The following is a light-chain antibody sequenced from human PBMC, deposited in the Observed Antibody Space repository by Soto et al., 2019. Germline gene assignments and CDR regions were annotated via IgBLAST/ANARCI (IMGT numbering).Light chain of an antibody. J-gene: IGKJ1*01. Sequence: DIQMTQSPSTLPASVGDRVTITCRASQSISNWLAWYQQKPGTAPKVLIYHASNLQSGVPSRFSGSGSGTEFTLNIISLQAQDFASNDSQRDNTYAFSQGTKVDI. CDR2: HAS. CDR1: QSISNW. V-gene: IGKV1-5*01. CDR3: QRDNTYA.